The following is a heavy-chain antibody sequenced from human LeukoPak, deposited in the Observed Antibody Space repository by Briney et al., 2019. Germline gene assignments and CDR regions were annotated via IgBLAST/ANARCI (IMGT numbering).Heavy chain of an antibody. CDR1: GINFANYW. CDR2: IYPDDSDT. J-gene: IGHJ4*02. V-gene: IGHV5-51*01. D-gene: IGHD4-17*01. CDR3: ATHTYGDYSFAF. Sequence: GESLKISCKASGINFANYWIAWVRQMPGKGLEWMGIIYPDDSDTRYSPSFEGQVTISADKSISTAYLQWSSLTASDTAKYYCATHTYGDYSFAFWGQATLVIVSS.